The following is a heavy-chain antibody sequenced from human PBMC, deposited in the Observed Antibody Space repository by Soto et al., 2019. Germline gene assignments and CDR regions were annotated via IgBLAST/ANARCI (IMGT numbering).Heavy chain of an antibody. V-gene: IGHV3-30-3*01. D-gene: IGHD6-19*01. CDR2: ISYDGSNK. J-gene: IGHJ6*02. CDR1: GFTFSSYA. Sequence: QVQLVESGGGVDQPGRSLRLSCAASGFTFSSYAMHWVRQAPGKGLAWVAVISYDGSNKYYADSVKGRFTISRDNSKNTLYLQMNSLRAEDTAVYYCARGGIAVAHYGMDVWGQGTTVTVSS. CDR3: ARGGIAVAHYGMDV.